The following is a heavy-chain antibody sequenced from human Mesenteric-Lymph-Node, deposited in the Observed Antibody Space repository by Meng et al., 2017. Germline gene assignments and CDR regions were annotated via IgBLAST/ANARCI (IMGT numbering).Heavy chain of an antibody. J-gene: IGHJ4*02. CDR2: INHRGST. CDR1: VGSFSGHS. D-gene: IGHD2-15*01. V-gene: IGHV4-34*01. CDR3: ARDQGGAGAY. Sequence: QVQLQQWGAGLVKPSETLSLTYAVYVGSFSGHSWTWIRQSPGKGLEWIGDINHRGSTNYNPSLKSRVTISVDTSKNQFSLELNYVTAADTAVYYCARDQGGAGAYWGQGTLVTVSS.